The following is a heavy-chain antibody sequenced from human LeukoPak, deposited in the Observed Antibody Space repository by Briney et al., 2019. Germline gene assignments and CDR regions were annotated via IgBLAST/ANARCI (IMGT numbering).Heavy chain of an antibody. CDR3: ACLTTADAFDI. J-gene: IGHJ3*02. D-gene: IGHD3-22*01. Sequence: SSETLSLTCTVSGGSLGSYYWSWIRQPPGKGLEWIGYIYDSGSTNYNPSLKSRVTISVDTSKNQFSLKLSSVTAADTAVYYCACLTTADAFDIWGQGTMVTVPS. V-gene: IGHV4-59*01. CDR1: GGSLGSYY. CDR2: IYDSGST.